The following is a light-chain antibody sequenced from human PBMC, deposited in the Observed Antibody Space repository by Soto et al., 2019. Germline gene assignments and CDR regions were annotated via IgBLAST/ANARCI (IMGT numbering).Light chain of an antibody. Sequence: QSVLTQPPSASGSPGQSVTISCTGTSSDVGNYVYVSWYQQRPGKAPRLMIYEVNKRPPGVPDRFSGSKSGNTASLTVSGLHAEDEADYYCSSYAGDKNFYVLGNGTKVT. CDR3: SSYAGDKNFYV. V-gene: IGLV2-8*01. CDR2: EVN. J-gene: IGLJ1*01. CDR1: SSDVGNYVY.